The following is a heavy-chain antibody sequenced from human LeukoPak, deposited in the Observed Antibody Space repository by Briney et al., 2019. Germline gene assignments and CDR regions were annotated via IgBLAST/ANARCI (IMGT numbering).Heavy chain of an antibody. CDR2: IIPILGIA. CDR1: GGTFSSYA. V-gene: IGHV1-69*04. D-gene: IGHD6-13*01. CDR3: ARLMDTTWGIADY. J-gene: IGHJ4*02. Sequence: ASVKVSCKASGGTFSSYAISWVRQAPGQGLEWMGRIIPILGIANYAQKFQGRVTITADKSTSTAYMELSSLRSEDTAVYYCARLMDTTWGIADYWGQGTLVTVSS.